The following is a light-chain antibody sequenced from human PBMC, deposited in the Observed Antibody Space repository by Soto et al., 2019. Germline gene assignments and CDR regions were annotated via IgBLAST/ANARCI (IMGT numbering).Light chain of an antibody. CDR1: HNVTSY. CDR2: DAS. V-gene: IGKV3-11*01. J-gene: IGKJ4*01. Sequence: EIVLTQSPATLSLSPGERATLSCRASHNVTSYLAWYQQKPGQAPRLLIYDASNRATGIPARFSGIGSGTDFTLTISSLEPEDFAVYYCQQRSNWPPRFTFGGGTKVEIK. CDR3: QQRSNWPPRFT.